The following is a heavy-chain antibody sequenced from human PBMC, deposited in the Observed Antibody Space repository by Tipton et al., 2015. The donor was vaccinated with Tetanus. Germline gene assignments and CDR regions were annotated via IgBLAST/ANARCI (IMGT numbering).Heavy chain of an antibody. V-gene: IGHV1-69*01. D-gene: IGHD4-17*01. CDR2: IIPIFGTA. CDR3: ARTYAGDYGTPFDY. J-gene: IGHJ4*02. Sequence: QVQLVQSGAEVKRPGSSVKVSCKASGGTFSSYAISWVRQAPGQGLEWMGGIIPIFGTANYAQKFQGRVTITADESTSPAYMELSSLRSEDPAVYYCARTYAGDYGTPFDYWGQGTLVTVSS. CDR1: GGTFSSYA.